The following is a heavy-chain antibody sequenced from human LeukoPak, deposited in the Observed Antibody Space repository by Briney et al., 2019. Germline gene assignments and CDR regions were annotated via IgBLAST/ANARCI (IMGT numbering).Heavy chain of an antibody. D-gene: IGHD6-19*01. V-gene: IGHV4-34*01. CDR2: INHSGST. CDR3: ARVGAYSSGWYSRGYYYYYMDV. J-gene: IGHJ6*03. Sequence: SETLSLTCAVYGGSFSGYYWSWIRQPPGKGLEWIGEINHSGSTNYNPSLKSRATISVDTSKNQFSLKLSSVTAADTAVYYCARVGAYSSGWYSRGYYYYYMDVWGKGTTVTISS. CDR1: GGSFSGYY.